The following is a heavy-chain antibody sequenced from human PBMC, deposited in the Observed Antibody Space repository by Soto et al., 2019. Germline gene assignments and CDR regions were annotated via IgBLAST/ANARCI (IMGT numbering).Heavy chain of an antibody. CDR3: ARENGKYYDILTGYVAGYYYYGMDV. CDR1: GYTFTSYG. Sequence: ASVKVSCKASGYTFTSYGISWVRQAPGQGLEWMGWISAYNGNTNYAQKLQGRVTMTTDTSTSTAYMELRSLRSDDTAVYYCARENGKYYDILTGYVAGYYYYGMDVWGQGTTVTVSS. J-gene: IGHJ6*02. V-gene: IGHV1-18*01. D-gene: IGHD3-9*01. CDR2: ISAYNGNT.